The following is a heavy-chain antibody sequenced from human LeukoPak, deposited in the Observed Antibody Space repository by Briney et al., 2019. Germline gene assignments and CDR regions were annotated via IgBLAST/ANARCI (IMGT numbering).Heavy chain of an antibody. CDR1: GLTFSSYS. CDR2: ISSSSNYI. Sequence: GGSLRLSCAVSGLTFSSYSMNWVRQAPGKGLEWVSSISSSSNYIYYADSVKGRFTISRDNAKNSLYLQMNSLRAEDTAVYYCARVPHAMVRGVIITEFYFDYWGQGTLVTVSS. D-gene: IGHD3-10*01. J-gene: IGHJ4*02. CDR3: ARVPHAMVRGVIITEFYFDY. V-gene: IGHV3-21*01.